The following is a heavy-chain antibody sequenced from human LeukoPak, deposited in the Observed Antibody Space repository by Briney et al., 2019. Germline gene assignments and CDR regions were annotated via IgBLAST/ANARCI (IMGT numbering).Heavy chain of an antibody. D-gene: IGHD3-9*01. CDR2: ISSSSSYI. CDR3: ARANDNYYYYYMDV. J-gene: IGHJ6*03. Sequence: GGSLRLSRAASGFTFSSYSMNWVRQAPGKGLEWVSSISSSSSYIYYADSVKGRFTISRDNAKKSLYLQMNSLRAEDTAVYYCARANDNYYYYYMDVWGKGTTVTISS. V-gene: IGHV3-21*01. CDR1: GFTFSSYS.